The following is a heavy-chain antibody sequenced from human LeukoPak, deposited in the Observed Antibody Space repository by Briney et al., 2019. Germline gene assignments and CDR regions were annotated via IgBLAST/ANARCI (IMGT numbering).Heavy chain of an antibody. CDR1: GGTFSSYA. CDR3: ARGYCSSTSCYDFDY. J-gene: IGHJ4*02. V-gene: IGHV1-69*01. CDR2: IIPIFGTA. D-gene: IGHD2-2*01. Sequence: ASVKVSCKASGGTFSSYAISWVRQAPGQGLEWMGGIIPIFGTANYAQKFQGRVTITADESTSTAYMDLSSLRSEDTAVYYCARGYCSSTSCYDFDYWGQGTLVTVSS.